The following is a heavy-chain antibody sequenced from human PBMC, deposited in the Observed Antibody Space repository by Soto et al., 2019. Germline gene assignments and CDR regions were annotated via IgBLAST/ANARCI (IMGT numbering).Heavy chain of an antibody. CDR3: AKDPAMGVAVAGTYSYYYYYGMDV. CDR2: ISYDGSNK. J-gene: IGHJ6*02. CDR1: GFTFSSYG. V-gene: IGHV3-30*18. Sequence: PGGSLGLSCAASGFTFSSYGMHWVRQAPGKGLEWVAVISYDGSNKYYAGSVKGRFTISRDNSKNTLYLQMNSLRAGDTAVYYCAKDPAMGVAVAGTYSYYYYYGMDVWGQGTTVTVSS. D-gene: IGHD6-19*01.